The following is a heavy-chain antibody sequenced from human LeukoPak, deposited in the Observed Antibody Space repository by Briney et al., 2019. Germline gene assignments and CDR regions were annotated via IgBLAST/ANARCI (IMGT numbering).Heavy chain of an antibody. D-gene: IGHD1-1*01. J-gene: IGHJ4*02. V-gene: IGHV3-30*04. CDR3: ARGLGTYTLDY. Sequence: GESLRLSCAASGFTFSSYAMHWVRQAPGKGLEWVSIISYDGSNKYDADSVKGRFTISRDNSKNTLHLQMNSLRAEDTAVYYCARGLGTYTLDYWGQGTLVTVSS. CDR1: GFTFSSYA. CDR2: ISYDGSNK.